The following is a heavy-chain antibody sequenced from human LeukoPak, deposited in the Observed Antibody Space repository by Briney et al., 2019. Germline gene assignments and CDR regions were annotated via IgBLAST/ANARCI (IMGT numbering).Heavy chain of an antibody. Sequence: PSEALSLTCAVYGGSFSGYYWSWIRQPPGKGLEWIGEINHSGSTNYNPSLKSRVTISVDTSKNQFSLKLSSVTAADTAVYYCARGVSMAMATIGRSFDYWGQGTLVTVSS. CDR3: ARGVSMAMATIGRSFDY. D-gene: IGHD5-24*01. CDR1: GGSFSGYY. J-gene: IGHJ4*02. CDR2: INHSGST. V-gene: IGHV4-34*01.